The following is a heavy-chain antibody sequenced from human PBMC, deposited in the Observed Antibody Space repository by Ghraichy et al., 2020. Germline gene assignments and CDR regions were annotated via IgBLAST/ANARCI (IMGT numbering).Heavy chain of an antibody. D-gene: IGHD4-23*01. CDR3: ARVRVMTTVVSANDY. CDR1: GFTFGDYT. CDR2: ISASSDYK. V-gene: IGHV3-21*01. J-gene: IGHJ4*02. Sequence: GESLNISCAASGFTFGDYTMNWFRQAPKKGLEWVSSISASSDYKFYADSVKGRFTIPRDNAKNSLSLQMNSLRAEDTAVYYCARVRVMTTVVSANDYWGQGALVTVSS.